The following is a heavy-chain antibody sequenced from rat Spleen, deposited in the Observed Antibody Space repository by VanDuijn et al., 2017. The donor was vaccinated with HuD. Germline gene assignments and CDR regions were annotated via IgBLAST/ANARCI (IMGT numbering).Heavy chain of an antibody. V-gene: IGHV5-20*01. CDR3: TRRGYLSDWYFDF. CDR2: ISFDGGGT. CDR1: GFIFSDYY. J-gene: IGHJ1*01. D-gene: IGHD4-4*01. Sequence: EVQVVESGGGLVQPGGSLKLSCAASGFIFSDYYMAWVRQVPTKGLEWVASISFDGGGTYYRDSVKGRFTISRDNANSSLYLQMDSLRSEDTAIYYCTRRGYLSDWYFDFWGPGTMVTVSS.